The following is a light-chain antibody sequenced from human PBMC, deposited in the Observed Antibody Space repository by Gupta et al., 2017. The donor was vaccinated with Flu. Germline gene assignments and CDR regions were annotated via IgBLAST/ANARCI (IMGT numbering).Light chain of an antibody. CDR2: GEN. V-gene: IGLV3-19*01. CDR3: NSRDSSGNHLWV. J-gene: IGLJ3*02. CDR1: SLRSYY. Sequence: SCELTQDPAVSVALGQTVRITCQGDSLRSYYASWYQQTPGQAPVLVIYGENKRPSGIPDRFSGSRSGNTASLTITGAQAEDEADYYCNSRDSSGNHLWVFGGGTKLTVL.